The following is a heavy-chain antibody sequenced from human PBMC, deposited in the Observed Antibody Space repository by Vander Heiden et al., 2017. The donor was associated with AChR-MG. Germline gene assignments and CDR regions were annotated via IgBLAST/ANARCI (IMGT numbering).Heavy chain of an antibody. CDR3: ARDLLPETERWGDYYYYYGMDV. D-gene: IGHD3-16*01. Sequence: QVQLVQSGAEVKKPGSSVKVSCKASGGPFSSYAISWVGQAPGQGLEWMGGIIPIFGTANYAQKFQGRVTITADESTSTAYMELSSLRSEDTAVYYCARDLLPETERWGDYYYYYGMDVWGQGTTVTVSS. CDR2: IIPIFGTA. CDR1: GGPFSSYA. J-gene: IGHJ6*02. V-gene: IGHV1-69*01.